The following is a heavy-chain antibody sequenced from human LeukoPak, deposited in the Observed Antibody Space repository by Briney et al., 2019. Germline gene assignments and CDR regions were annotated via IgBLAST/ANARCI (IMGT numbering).Heavy chain of an antibody. D-gene: IGHD2-2*02. Sequence: GGSLRLSCAASGFTFSSYGMHWVRQAPGKGLEWVAVISYDGSNKYYADSVKGRFTISRDNSKNTLYLQMNSLRAEDTAVYYCAKGTAAILNWFDPWGQGTLVTVSS. CDR3: AKGTAAILNWFDP. V-gene: IGHV3-30*18. J-gene: IGHJ5*02. CDR2: ISYDGSNK. CDR1: GFTFSSYG.